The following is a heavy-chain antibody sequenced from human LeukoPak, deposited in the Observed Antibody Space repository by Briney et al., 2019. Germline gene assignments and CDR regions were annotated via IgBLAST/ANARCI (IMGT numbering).Heavy chain of an antibody. CDR3: ARAELYDSSGYPLGGFDY. CDR2: IVVGSGNT. Sequence: ASVKVSCKASGFTFTSSAVQWVRQARGQRLEWIGWIVVGSGNTNYAQKFQERVTITRDMSTSTAYMELSSLRSEDTAVYYCARAELYDSSGYPLGGFDYWGQGTLVTVSS. V-gene: IGHV1-58*01. CDR1: GFTFTSSA. D-gene: IGHD3-22*01. J-gene: IGHJ4*02.